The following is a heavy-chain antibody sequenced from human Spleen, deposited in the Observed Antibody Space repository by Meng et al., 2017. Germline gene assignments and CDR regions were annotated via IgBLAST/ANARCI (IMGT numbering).Heavy chain of an antibody. CDR3: VRENWKSTIDY. CDR1: GDSITSNNW. CDR2: IYYSGST. Sequence: QVQLRESGPGLVKPSETLSLICAVTGDSITSNNWWSWVRQPPGKGLEWIGYIYYSGSTYYNPSLKSRLTILLDTSKKQFSLRLTSVTAADTAVYYCVRENWKSTIDYSGQGTLVTVSS. V-gene: IGHV4-30-4*01. D-gene: IGHD1-1*01. J-gene: IGHJ4*02.